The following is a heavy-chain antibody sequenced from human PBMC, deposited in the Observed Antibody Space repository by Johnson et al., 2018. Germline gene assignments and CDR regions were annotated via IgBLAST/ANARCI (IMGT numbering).Heavy chain of an antibody. J-gene: IGHJ6*02. CDR2: ISSRTTTI. CDR1: GFTFSSSS. Sequence: VQLVESGGGLVQPGGSLRLSCAASGFTFSSSSMNWVRQAPGKGLEWVSSISSRTTTIYYADSVKGRFTISRDNAKNSLYLQMNSLRDEDTAVYYCGRDLFIVWGRYGMDVWGRGTSVTVSS. D-gene: IGHD3-16*01. V-gene: IGHV3-48*02. CDR3: GRDLFIVWGRYGMDV.